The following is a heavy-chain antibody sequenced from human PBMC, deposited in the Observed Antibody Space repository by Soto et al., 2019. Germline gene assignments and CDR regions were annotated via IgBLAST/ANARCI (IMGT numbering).Heavy chain of an antibody. CDR2: ISYDGSNK. J-gene: IGHJ6*02. CDR3: ARDSSEYYDFWSGYSIKGMDV. CDR1: GFTFISYA. Sequence: GGSLRLSWAASGFTFISYAMHWVSQAPGKGLEWVAVISYDGSNKYYADSVKGRFTISRDNSKNTLYLQMNSLRAEDTAVYYCARDSSEYYDFWSGYSIKGMDVWGQGTTVTVSS. V-gene: IGHV3-30-3*01. D-gene: IGHD3-3*01.